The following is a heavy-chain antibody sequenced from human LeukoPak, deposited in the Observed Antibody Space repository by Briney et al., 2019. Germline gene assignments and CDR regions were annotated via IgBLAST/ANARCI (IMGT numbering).Heavy chain of an antibody. CDR2: ISGSGGST. Sequence: GGSLRLSCAASGFTFSSYAMSWVRQAPGKGLEWVSAISGSGGSTYYADSVKGRFTISRDNAKNSLYLQMNSLRAEDTAVYYCARAGHLEVIDYWGQGTLVTVSS. D-gene: IGHD1-1*01. J-gene: IGHJ4*02. V-gene: IGHV3-23*01. CDR3: ARAGHLEVIDY. CDR1: GFTFSSYA.